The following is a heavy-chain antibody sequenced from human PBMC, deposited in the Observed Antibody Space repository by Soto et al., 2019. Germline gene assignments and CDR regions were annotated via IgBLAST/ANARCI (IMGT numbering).Heavy chain of an antibody. CDR1: GYTFRNFG. Sequence: GASVKVSCKASGYTFRNFGISWVRQAPGQGLEWMGWISAYNANANYAQKFQGRLTMTGNTSTSTAYMELSSLRSDDTAVYYCARGPGGHDYPYYYYYYMDVWGKGITVTVAS. CDR2: ISAYNANA. CDR3: ARGPGGHDYPYYYYYYMDV. J-gene: IGHJ6*03. D-gene: IGHD5-12*01. V-gene: IGHV1-18*01.